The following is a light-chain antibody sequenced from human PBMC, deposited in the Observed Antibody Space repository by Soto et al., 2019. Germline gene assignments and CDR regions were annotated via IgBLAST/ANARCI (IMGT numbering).Light chain of an antibody. J-gene: IGKJ1*01. CDR2: GAS. V-gene: IGKV3-15*01. CDR1: QSVSNN. CDR3: HHYYSWPRT. Sequence: EIVMTQSPATLSVSPGEIATLSCRASQSVSNNLAWYQQTPCQAPRLLIYGASTRATGIPARFSGSGSGTEFTLTISSLQSEDFAAYYCHHYYSWPRTFGQGTKVEIK.